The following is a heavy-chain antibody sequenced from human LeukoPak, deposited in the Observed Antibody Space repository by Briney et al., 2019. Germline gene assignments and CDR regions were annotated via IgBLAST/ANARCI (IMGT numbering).Heavy chain of an antibody. CDR2: INPSGGST. D-gene: IGHD4-11*01. V-gene: IGHV1-46*01. CDR1: GYTFTSCY. J-gene: IGHJ5*02. CDR3: ARDFYPRTDYSNYEAP. Sequence: GASVKVSCKASGYTFTSCYMHWVRQAPGQGLEWMGIINPSGGSTSYAQKFQGRVTMTRDTSTSTVYMELSSLRSEDTAVYYCARDFYPRTDYSNYEAPWGQGTLVTVSS.